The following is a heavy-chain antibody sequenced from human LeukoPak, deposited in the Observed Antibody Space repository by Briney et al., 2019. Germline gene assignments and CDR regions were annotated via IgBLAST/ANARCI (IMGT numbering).Heavy chain of an antibody. CDR1: GGSISSYY. V-gene: IGHV4-4*07. Sequence: SETLSLTCTVSGGSISSYYWSWIRQPAGKGLEWIGRIYTSGSTNYNPSLKSRVTMSVDTSKNQFSLKLSSVTAADTAVYYCVRESPGTTSRYMDVWGKGTTVTVSS. D-gene: IGHD1-7*01. CDR2: IYTSGST. J-gene: IGHJ6*03. CDR3: VRESPGTTSRYMDV.